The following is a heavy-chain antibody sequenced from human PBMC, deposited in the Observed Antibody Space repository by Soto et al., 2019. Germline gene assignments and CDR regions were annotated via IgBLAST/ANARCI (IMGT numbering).Heavy chain of an antibody. CDR1: GFTFSSYS. J-gene: IGHJ4*02. CDR3: ARDERAKGKALFAPDY. Sequence: GGSLRLSCAASGFTFSSYSMNWVRQAPGKGLEWVSSISSSSNYIYYADSVKGRFTISRDNAKNSLYLKMNSLRAEDTAVYYCARDERAKGKALFAPDYWGQGTLVIVSS. CDR2: ISSSSNYI. V-gene: IGHV3-21*01.